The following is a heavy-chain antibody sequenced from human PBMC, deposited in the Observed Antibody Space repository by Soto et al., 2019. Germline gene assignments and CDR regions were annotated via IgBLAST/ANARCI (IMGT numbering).Heavy chain of an antibody. Sequence: PGGSLRLSCAASGFTFSNYAIHWVCQAPGKGLEWVTIISKDGNSKHYADSVKGRFTISRDNSKNTLFLQMNSLRAEDTAVYYCARDPQGSYCYIDYWGQGTPVTVSS. V-gene: IGHV3-30-3*01. CDR1: GFTFSNYA. D-gene: IGHD3-10*01. CDR3: ARDPQGSYCYIDY. CDR2: ISKDGNSK. J-gene: IGHJ4*02.